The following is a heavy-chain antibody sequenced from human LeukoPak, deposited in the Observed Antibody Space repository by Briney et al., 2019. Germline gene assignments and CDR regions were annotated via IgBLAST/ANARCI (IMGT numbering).Heavy chain of an antibody. CDR2: IYWDDDK. V-gene: IGHV2-5*02. CDR3: AHAYDYIWGSYRSLPFDY. Sequence: SGPTLVNPPQTLTLTCTFSGFSLRAPGVGVGWIRQPPGKALEWLALIYWDDDKRYSPSLKSRLTITKDTSKNQVVLTMTNMDPVDTATYYCAHAYDYIWGSYRSLPFDYWGQGTLVTVSS. J-gene: IGHJ4*02. D-gene: IGHD3-16*02. CDR1: GFSLRAPGVG.